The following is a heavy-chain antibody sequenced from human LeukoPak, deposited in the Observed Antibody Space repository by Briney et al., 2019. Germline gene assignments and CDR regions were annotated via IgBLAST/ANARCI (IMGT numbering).Heavy chain of an antibody. CDR3: ARGRLFSGYRGNVGHEDFDY. Sequence: SETLSLTCTVSGGSIRSYYWSWVRQPPGKGLEWIGYIYYSGSTNYNPSLKSRVTISVDTSKNQFSLKLSSVTAADTAVYYCARGRLFSGYRGNVGHEDFDYWGQGSLVTVSS. D-gene: IGHD5-12*01. J-gene: IGHJ4*02. V-gene: IGHV4-59*01. CDR2: IYYSGST. CDR1: GGSIRSYY.